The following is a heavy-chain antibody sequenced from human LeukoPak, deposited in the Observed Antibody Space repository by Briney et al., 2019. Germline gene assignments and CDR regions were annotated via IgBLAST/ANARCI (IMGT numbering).Heavy chain of an antibody. D-gene: IGHD3-22*01. CDR2: ISYDGSNK. J-gene: IGHJ6*02. Sequence: GRSLRLSCAASGFTFSSYGMHWVRQAPGKGLEWVAVISYDGSNKYYADSVKGRFTISRDNSKNTLYLQMNSLRAEDTAVYYCAKEIYAPYYYDSSGHQAKYYYYGMDVWGQGTTVTLSS. CDR1: GFTFSSYG. V-gene: IGHV3-30*18. CDR3: AKEIYAPYYYDSSGHQAKYYYYGMDV.